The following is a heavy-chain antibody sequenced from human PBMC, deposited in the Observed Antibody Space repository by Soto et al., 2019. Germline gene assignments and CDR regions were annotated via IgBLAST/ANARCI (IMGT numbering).Heavy chain of an antibody. CDR2: IDPSDSYT. CDR1: GYSFTSYW. D-gene: IGHD3-22*01. J-gene: IGHJ6*02. CDR3: ARRGYYYDSSGYAYREYGMDV. V-gene: IGHV5-10-1*01. Sequence: PGESLKISCKGSGYSFTSYWISWVRQMPGKGLEWMGRIDPSDSYTNYSPSFQGHVTISADKSISTAYLQWSSLKASDTAMYYCARRGYYYDSSGYAYREYGMDVWGQGTTVTVSS.